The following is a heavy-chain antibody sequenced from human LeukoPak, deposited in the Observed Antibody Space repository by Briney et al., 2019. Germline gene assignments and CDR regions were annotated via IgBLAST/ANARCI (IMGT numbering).Heavy chain of an antibody. J-gene: IGHJ4*02. D-gene: IGHD1-26*01. Sequence: SETLSLTCTVSGGSISSSSHYWGWIRQPPGKGLEWIGSMYYRGSTYHNPSLKSRVTISVDTSKNQFSLKLSSVTAADTAVYYCARARVGATSSLDYWGQGTLVTVSS. CDR3: ARARVGATSSLDY. CDR2: MYYRGST. V-gene: IGHV4-39*07. CDR1: GGSISSSSHY.